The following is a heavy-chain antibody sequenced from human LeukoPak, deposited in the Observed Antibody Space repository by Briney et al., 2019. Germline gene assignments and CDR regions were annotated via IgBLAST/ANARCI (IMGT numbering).Heavy chain of an antibody. CDR3: ARLTIAANAFDI. CDR2: IYYSGST. CDR1: GGSISSYY. D-gene: IGHD2-15*01. V-gene: IGHV4-59*08. J-gene: IGHJ3*02. Sequence: SETLSLTCTVSGGSISSYYWSWIRQPPGKGLEWIGYIYYSGSTNYNPSLKSRVTISVDTSKNHFSLRLSSVTAADTAMFYCARLTIAANAFDIWGQGTMVTVSS.